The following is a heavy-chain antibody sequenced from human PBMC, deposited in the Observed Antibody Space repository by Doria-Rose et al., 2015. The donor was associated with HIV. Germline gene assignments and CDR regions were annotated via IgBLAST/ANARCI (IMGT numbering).Heavy chain of an antibody. V-gene: IGHV4-59*01. CDR2: SFDTGST. Sequence: QVQLQESGPGLVKPSETLSLTCSVSGGSISHYYWSWIRQPPGKELEYIGDSFDTGSTNYSPSLKSRVSISIDTSKNKFSLRLSSVTAADTAVYYCARVLSGTYDYWGQGTLVTVSS. CDR1: GGSISHYY. D-gene: IGHD1-26*01. CDR3: ARVLSGTYDY. J-gene: IGHJ4*02.